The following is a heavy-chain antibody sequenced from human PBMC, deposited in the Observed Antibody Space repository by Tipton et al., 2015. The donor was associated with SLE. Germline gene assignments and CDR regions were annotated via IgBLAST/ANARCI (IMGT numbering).Heavy chain of an antibody. D-gene: IGHD3-3*01. J-gene: IGHJ4*02. Sequence: GSLRLSCAASGFSFITYAISWVRQAPGKGLEWVSAVSGSGETTYYADSVKGRFTISRDNSKNTLILQMNSLRAEDTAVYYCANSRFVPEAYWGQGTLVTVSS. CDR2: VSGSGETT. CDR3: ANSRFVPEAY. V-gene: IGHV3-23*01. CDR1: GFSFITYA.